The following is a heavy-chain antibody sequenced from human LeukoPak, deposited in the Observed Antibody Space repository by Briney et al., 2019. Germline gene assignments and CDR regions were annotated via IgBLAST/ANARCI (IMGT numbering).Heavy chain of an antibody. CDR2: INHSGST. D-gene: IGHD3-22*01. V-gene: IGHV4-34*01. J-gene: IGHJ4*02. Sequence: PSETLSLTCAVYGGSFSGYYWSWLRQPPGKGLEWIGEINHSGSTNYNPSLKSRVTISVDTSKNQFSLKLSSVTAADTAVYYCARRGSGYLRYFDYWGQGTLVTVSS. CDR1: GGSFSGYY. CDR3: ARRGSGYLRYFDY.